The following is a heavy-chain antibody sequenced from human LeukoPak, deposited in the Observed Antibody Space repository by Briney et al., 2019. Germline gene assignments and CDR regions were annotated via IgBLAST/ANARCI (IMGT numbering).Heavy chain of an antibody. Sequence: SETLSLTCTVSGGSISSGGYYWSWIRQHPGKGLEWIGYIYYSGSTYYNPSLKSRVTISVDTSKNKFSLKLSSVTAAETAVYYCAREGAYGSGSYYNREYYGMDVWGQGTTVTVSS. CDR2: IYYSGST. CDR1: GGSISSGGYY. V-gene: IGHV4-31*03. J-gene: IGHJ6*02. CDR3: AREGAYGSGSYYNREYYGMDV. D-gene: IGHD3-10*01.